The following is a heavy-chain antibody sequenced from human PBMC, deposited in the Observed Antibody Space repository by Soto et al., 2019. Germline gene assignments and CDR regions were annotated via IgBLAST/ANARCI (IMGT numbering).Heavy chain of an antibody. CDR3: AKRDYYDSATFSPLFES. D-gene: IGHD3-22*01. J-gene: IGHJ4*02. CDR1: GFTFSGYA. CDR2: ITGDGHRT. V-gene: IGHV3-23*01. Sequence: EVQLLESGGGLVQPGGSLRLSCTASGFTFSGYAMSWVRQSPGKELEWVAAITGDGHRTYYADSVEGRFTISRDNSNTTLFLQMNSLRTEDTAIYHCAKRDYYDSATFSPLFESWGQGVLVTVSS.